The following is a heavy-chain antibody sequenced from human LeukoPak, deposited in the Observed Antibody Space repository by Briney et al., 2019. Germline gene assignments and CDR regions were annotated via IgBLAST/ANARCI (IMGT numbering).Heavy chain of an antibody. CDR1: GGTFSSYA. V-gene: IGHV1-69*04. CDR3: ASIEPIAAGGDPFDY. CDR2: IIPILGIA. Sequence: ASVKVSCKASGGTFSSYAISWVRQAPGQGLEWMGRIIPILGIANYAQKFQGRVTITADKSTSTAYMELSSLRSEDTAVYYCASIEPIAAGGDPFDYWGQGNLV. J-gene: IGHJ4*01. D-gene: IGHD6-13*01.